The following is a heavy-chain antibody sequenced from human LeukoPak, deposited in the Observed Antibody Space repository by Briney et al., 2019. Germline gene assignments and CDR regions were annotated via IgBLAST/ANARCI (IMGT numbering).Heavy chain of an antibody. CDR1: GFTFSSYG. Sequence: GGSLRLSCAASGFTFSSYGMHWVRQAPGKGLEWVAVISYDGSNKYYADSVKGRSTISRDNSKNTLYLQMNSLRAEDTAVYYCAGNSGFDYWGQGTLVTVSS. J-gene: IGHJ4*02. D-gene: IGHD1-26*01. CDR2: ISYDGSNK. V-gene: IGHV3-30*03. CDR3: AGNSGFDY.